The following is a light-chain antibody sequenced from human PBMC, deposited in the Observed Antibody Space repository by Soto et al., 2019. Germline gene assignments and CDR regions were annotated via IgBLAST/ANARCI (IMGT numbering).Light chain of an antibody. J-gene: IGLJ3*02. Sequence: QSALTQPASVSGSPGQSITISCTGTNSDVGYFNLVSWYLQHPGKAPKLIISEGTKRPSGVSNRFSGSKSGNTASLTISGLQAEDEADYYCSSYAGSSTWVFGGGTKVTVL. V-gene: IGLV2-23*01. CDR3: SSYAGSSTWV. CDR1: NSDVGYFNL. CDR2: EGT.